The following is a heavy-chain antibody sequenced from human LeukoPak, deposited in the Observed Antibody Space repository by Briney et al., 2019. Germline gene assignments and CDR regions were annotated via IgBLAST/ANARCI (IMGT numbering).Heavy chain of an antibody. J-gene: IGHJ6*02. D-gene: IGHD2-21*02. V-gene: IGHV4-59*01. CDR3: ARDKVVTATVHYYYGMDV. CDR1: GGSISSYY. CDR2: IYYSGST. Sequence: SETLSLTCTVSGGSISSYYWSWIRQPPGKGLEWIGYIYYSGSTNYNPSLKSRVTISVDTSKNQFSLKLSSVTAADTAVYYCARDKVVTATVHYYYGMDVWGQGTLVTVSS.